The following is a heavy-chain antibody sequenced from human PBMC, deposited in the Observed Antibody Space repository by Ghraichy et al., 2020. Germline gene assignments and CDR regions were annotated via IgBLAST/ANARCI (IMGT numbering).Heavy chain of an antibody. V-gene: IGHV3-66*01. CDR3: ARDMTTVTTSCFDP. D-gene: IGHD4-17*01. CDR1: GFTVSSNF. J-gene: IGHJ5*02. CDR2: FYSGGST. Sequence: GGSLRLSCAASGFTVSSNFMSWVRQAPGKGLEWVSIFYSGGSTYYADSVKGRFTISRDNSNNTLYLQMNSLRAEDTAVYYCARDMTTVTTSCFDPWGQGTLVTVSS.